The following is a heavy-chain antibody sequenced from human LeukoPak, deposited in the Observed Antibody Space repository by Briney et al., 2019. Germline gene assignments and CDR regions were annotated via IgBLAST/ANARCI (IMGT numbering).Heavy chain of an antibody. J-gene: IGHJ4*02. CDR2: ITTDGSGS. CDR3: TREHSGSLTIDY. Sequence: GGSLRLSCVASGFTFSRYWMHWVRPAPGKGLVWVSRITTDGSGSVYADSVRGRFTISRDNAKNTLYLQMNNLRAEDTAVYYCTREHSGSLTIDYWGQGTLVTVSS. CDR1: GFTFSRYW. D-gene: IGHD1-26*01. V-gene: IGHV3-74*01.